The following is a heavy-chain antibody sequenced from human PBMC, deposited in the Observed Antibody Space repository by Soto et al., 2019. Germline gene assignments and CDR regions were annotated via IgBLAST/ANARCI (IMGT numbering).Heavy chain of an antibody. CDR2: ISYDGSNK. V-gene: IGHV3-30*18. J-gene: IGHJ4*02. D-gene: IGHD5-18*01. CDR3: AKGGYSYGDFDY. Sequence: LRLSFAASGFTFSSYGMHWVRQAPGKGLEWVAVISYDGSNKYYADSVKGRFTISRDNSKNTLYLQMNSLRAEDTAVYYCAKGGYSYGDFDYWGQGTLVTVSS. CDR1: GFTFSSYG.